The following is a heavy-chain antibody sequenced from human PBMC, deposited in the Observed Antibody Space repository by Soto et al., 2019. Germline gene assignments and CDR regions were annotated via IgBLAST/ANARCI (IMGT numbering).Heavy chain of an antibody. V-gene: IGHV3-11*06. D-gene: IGHD3-10*01. CDR3: ARVAGSSQKGDPYYFDY. Sequence: GGSLRLSCAASGFTFSDYYMSWIRQAPGKGLEWVSYISSSSSYTNYADSVKGRFTISRANAKNSLYLQMNSLRAEDTAVYYCARVAGSSQKGDPYYFDYWGQGTLVTVSS. CDR2: ISSSSSYT. J-gene: IGHJ4*02. CDR1: GFTFSDYY.